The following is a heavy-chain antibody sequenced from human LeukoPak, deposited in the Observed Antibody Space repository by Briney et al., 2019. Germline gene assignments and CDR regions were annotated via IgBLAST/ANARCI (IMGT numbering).Heavy chain of an antibody. CDR1: GFTFSSYA. CDR2: ISGSGGST. Sequence: GGSLRLPCAASGFTFSSYAMSWVRQAPGKGLEWVSAISGSGGSTYYADSVKGRFTISRDNSKNTLYLQMNSLRAEDTAVYYCAKDRSSGWYFDDYWGQGTLVTVSS. D-gene: IGHD6-19*01. CDR3: AKDRSSGWYFDDY. J-gene: IGHJ4*02. V-gene: IGHV3-23*01.